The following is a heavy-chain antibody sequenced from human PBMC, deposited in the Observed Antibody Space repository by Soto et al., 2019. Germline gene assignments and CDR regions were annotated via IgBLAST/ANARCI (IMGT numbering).Heavy chain of an antibody. J-gene: IGHJ4*02. V-gene: IGHV1-18*01. CDR3: ARDMGHDYYGSGSYGY. CDR2: ISAYNGNT. D-gene: IGHD3-10*01. CDR1: GYTFTSYG. Sequence: QVQLVQSGAEVKKPGASVKVSCKASGYTFTSYGISWVRQAPGQGLEWMGWISAYNGNTNYAQKLQGRVTMTTDTXPIXAYMELRSLRSDDTAVYYCARDMGHDYYGSGSYGYWGEGTLVTVSS.